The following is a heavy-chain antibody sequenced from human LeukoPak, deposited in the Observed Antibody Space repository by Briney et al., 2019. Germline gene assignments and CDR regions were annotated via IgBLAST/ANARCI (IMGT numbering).Heavy chain of an antibody. CDR3: ARSYYYDSGGYFEAFDS. Sequence: SETLSLTCIVSGGSISSSSYYWGWIRQPPGKGLEWIGTMYYSGSSYYNPSLKSRVTISVDTSKNQFSLELSSVTAADTAVYYCARSYYYDSGGYFEAFDSWGQGTMVTVSS. J-gene: IGHJ3*02. CDR2: MYYSGSS. CDR1: GGSISSSSYY. D-gene: IGHD3-22*01. V-gene: IGHV4-39*07.